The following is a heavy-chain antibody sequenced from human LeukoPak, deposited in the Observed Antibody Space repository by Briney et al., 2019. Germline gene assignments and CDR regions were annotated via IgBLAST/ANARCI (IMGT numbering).Heavy chain of an antibody. CDR1: GYTFSTYG. J-gene: IGHJ3*01. D-gene: IGHD3-10*01. CDR3: ARDLYYYGSGSYYDVFDV. CDR2: ISAYKGNT. Sequence: ASVEVSCKASGYTFSTYGISWVRQDPGQGLEWMGWISAYKGNTYYAQKLQGRVTMTTDTSTSTAYMELRSLRSDDTAIYYCARDLYYYGSGSYYDVFDVWGQGTMVTVSS. V-gene: IGHV1-18*01.